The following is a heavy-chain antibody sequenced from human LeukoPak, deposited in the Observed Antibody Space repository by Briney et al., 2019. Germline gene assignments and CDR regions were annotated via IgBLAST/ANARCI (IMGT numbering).Heavy chain of an antibody. V-gene: IGHV3-21*01. D-gene: IGHD6-19*01. CDR3: ARDSSGWYHWFDP. CDR2: ISSGSTYI. CDR1: EFTFSTYS. J-gene: IGHJ5*02. Sequence: GRSLRLSCAASEFTFSTYSMNWVRQAPGKGLEWVSSISSGSTYIYYADSVKGRFTISRDNAKNSLYLQMNSLRAEDTAVYYCARDSSGWYHWFDPWGQGTLVIVSS.